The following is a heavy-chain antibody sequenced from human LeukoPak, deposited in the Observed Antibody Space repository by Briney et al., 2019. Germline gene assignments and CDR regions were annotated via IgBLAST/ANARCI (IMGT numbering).Heavy chain of an antibody. CDR3: ARGGSTIFGVVIRYWFDP. CDR1: GGTFSSYA. CDR2: IIPIFGTA. Sequence: SVKVSCKASGGTFSSYAISWVRQAPGQGLEWMGGIIPIFGTANYAQKFQGRVTITADKSTSTAYMELSSLRSEDTAVYYCARGGSTIFGVVIRYWFDPWGQGTLVTVSS. V-gene: IGHV1-69*06. J-gene: IGHJ5*02. D-gene: IGHD3-3*01.